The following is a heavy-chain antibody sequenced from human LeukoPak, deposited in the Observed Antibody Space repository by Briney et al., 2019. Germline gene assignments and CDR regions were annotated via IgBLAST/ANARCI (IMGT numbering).Heavy chain of an antibody. D-gene: IGHD1-26*01. CDR3: ARQMTPHGNFDY. J-gene: IGHJ4*02. Sequence: SVKVSCKASGGTFSSYAISWVRQAPGQGLEWMGGIIPIFGTANYAQKFQGRVTITADESTSTAYMELSSLRSEDTAVYYCARQMTPHGNFDYWGQGTLVTVSS. CDR1: GGTFSSYA. CDR2: IIPIFGTA. V-gene: IGHV1-69*13.